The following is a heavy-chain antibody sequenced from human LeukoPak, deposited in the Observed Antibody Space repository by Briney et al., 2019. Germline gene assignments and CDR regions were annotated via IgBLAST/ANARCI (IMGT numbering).Heavy chain of an antibody. CDR1: GFSFSSYS. D-gene: IGHD2-2*01. J-gene: IGHJ4*02. CDR3: ARYSPSLAY. Sequence: GGSLRLSCAASGFSFSSYSMTWVRQAPGKGLEWVSFISSSSSSIYYADSVKGRFTISRDNAKNSLYLQINGLRAEDTAVYYCARYSPSLAYWGQGTLVTVSS. V-gene: IGHV3-48*01. CDR2: ISSSSSSI.